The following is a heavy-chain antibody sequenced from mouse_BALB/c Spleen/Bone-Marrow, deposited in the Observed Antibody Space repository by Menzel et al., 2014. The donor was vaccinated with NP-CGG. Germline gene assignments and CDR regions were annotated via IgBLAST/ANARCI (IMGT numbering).Heavy chain of an antibody. V-gene: IGHV1-54*01. CDR2: INPGSGGS. J-gene: IGHJ2*01. CDR3: ARSITVKDYFNY. D-gene: IGHD1-1*01. CDR1: GYAFTNYL. Sequence: VQLQQSGAELVRTGTSVKVSCKASGYAFTNYLIEWVKQRPGQGLEWIGVINPGSGGSNNNEKFKGKATLTADKSSSTAYRQLSSQKFNDAAVYYCARSITVKDYFNYWDHSATLTVSS.